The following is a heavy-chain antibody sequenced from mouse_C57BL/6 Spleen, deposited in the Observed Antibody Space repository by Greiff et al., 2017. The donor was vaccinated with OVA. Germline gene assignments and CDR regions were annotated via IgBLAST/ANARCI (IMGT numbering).Heavy chain of an antibody. CDR1: GFSLTSYA. CDR2: IWTGGGT. V-gene: IGHV2-9-1*01. J-gene: IGHJ1*03. CDR3: ARSLYYYGSYWYFDV. D-gene: IGHD1-1*01. Sequence: VKLVESGPGLVAPSQSLSITCTVSGFSLTSYAISWVRQPPGKGLEWLGVIWTGGGTNYNSALKSRLSISKDNSKSQVFLKMNSLQTDDTARYYCARSLYYYGSYWYFDVWGTGTTVTVSS.